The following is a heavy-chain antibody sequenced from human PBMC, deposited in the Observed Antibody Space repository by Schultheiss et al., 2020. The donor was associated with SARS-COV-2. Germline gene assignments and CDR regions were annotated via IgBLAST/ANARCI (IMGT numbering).Heavy chain of an antibody. J-gene: IGHJ4*02. V-gene: IGHV3-23*01. CDR3: ARERQLDYGGNSVGFDY. CDR1: GFTFSSYA. Sequence: GESLKISCAASGFTFSSYAMSWVRQAPGKGLEWVSAISGSGGSTYYADSVKGRFTISRDNAKNSLYLQMNSLRAEDTAVYYCARERQLDYGGNSVGFDYWGQGTLVTVSS. CDR2: ISGSGGST. D-gene: IGHD4-23*01.